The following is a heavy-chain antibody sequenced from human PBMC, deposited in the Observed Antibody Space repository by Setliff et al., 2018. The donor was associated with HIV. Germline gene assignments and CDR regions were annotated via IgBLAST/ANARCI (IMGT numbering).Heavy chain of an antibody. J-gene: IGHJ4*02. D-gene: IGHD2-15*01. V-gene: IGHV1-69*13. CDR3: ARDVTVRLSVEYYFDY. CDR1: GGDFRNYA. CDR2: ILPLLNSP. Sequence: SVKVSCKASGGDFRNYAISWVRQAPGQGLEWVGGILPLLNSPNFAQRFEGRVTLTADETTRTVYMDFTSLRPDDTAVYYCARDVTVRLSVEYYFDYWGQGTLVTVSS.